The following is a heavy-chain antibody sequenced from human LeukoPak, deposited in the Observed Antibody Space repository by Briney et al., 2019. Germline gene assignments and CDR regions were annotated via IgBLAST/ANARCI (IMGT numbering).Heavy chain of an antibody. J-gene: IGHJ4*02. D-gene: IGHD6-13*01. V-gene: IGHV3-23*01. CDR3: AKDPDEAAAPFDY. Sequence: GGSLRLSCAVSGITLSNYGMSWVRQAPGKGLEWVAGISDSGGSTKYADSVKGRFTISRDNSKNTLYLQMNSLRAEDTAVYYCAKDPDEAAAPFDYWGQGTLVTVSS. CDR1: GITLSNYG. CDR2: ISDSGGST.